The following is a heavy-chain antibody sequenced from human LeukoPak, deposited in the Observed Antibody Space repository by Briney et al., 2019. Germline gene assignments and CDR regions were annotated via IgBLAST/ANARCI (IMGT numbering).Heavy chain of an antibody. CDR3: ARDDCSSTSCYVYYYYYGMDV. V-gene: IGHV3-30-3*01. D-gene: IGHD2-2*01. Sequence: GGSLRLSCAASGFTFNSNSMHWVRQAPGKGLEWVAVISYDGSKKYYADSVKGRFTLSRDNSKNTLYLQMNSLRAEDTAVYYCARDDCSSTSCYVYYYYYGMDVWGQGTTVTVSS. CDR2: ISYDGSKK. J-gene: IGHJ6*02. CDR1: GFTFNSNS.